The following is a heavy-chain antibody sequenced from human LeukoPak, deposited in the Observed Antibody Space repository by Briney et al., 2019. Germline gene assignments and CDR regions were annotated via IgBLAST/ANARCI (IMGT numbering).Heavy chain of an antibody. V-gene: IGHV3-23*01. CDR2: ISGSGGST. CDR3: AKDSESSGWYRTEGY. D-gene: IGHD6-19*01. J-gene: IGHJ4*02. Sequence: GGSLRLSCAASGFTFSSYAMSWVRQAPGKELEWVSAISGSGGSTYYADSVKGRFTISRDNSKNTLYLQMNSLRAEDTAVYYCAKDSESSGWYRTEGYWGQGTLVTVSS. CDR1: GFTFSSYA.